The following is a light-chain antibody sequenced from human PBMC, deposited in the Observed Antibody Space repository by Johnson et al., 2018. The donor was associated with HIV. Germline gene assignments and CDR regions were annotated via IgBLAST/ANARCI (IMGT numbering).Light chain of an antibody. Sequence: QSVLTQPPSVSAAPGQRVAISCSGSSSNIEKNYVSWYQQFPGTAPKFLINDNNKRPSGIPDRISGSKSGTSATLGITGLQPGDEADYYCGTWDSSLSAYVIGTGTKVTVL. J-gene: IGLJ1*01. CDR2: DNN. V-gene: IGLV1-51*01. CDR3: GTWDSSLSAYV. CDR1: SSNIEKNY.